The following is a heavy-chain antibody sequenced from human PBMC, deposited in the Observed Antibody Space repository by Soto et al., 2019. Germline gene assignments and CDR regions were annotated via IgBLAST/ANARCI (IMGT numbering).Heavy chain of an antibody. CDR2: IYWDDDK. Sequence: QITLKESGPTLVKPTQTLTLTCTFSGFSLSTSGVSVGWIRQPPGKALEWLALIYWDDDKRYSPSLKSRLTLTMDPSKTQVVLRMTNMDPVDSAPYYWPHSRCGGDCLQSYPSHYSFGMDVWGQGTTVTVSS. CDR3: PHSRCGGDCLQSYPSHYSFGMDV. V-gene: IGHV2-5*02. J-gene: IGHJ6*02. CDR1: GFSLSTSGVS. D-gene: IGHD2-21*02.